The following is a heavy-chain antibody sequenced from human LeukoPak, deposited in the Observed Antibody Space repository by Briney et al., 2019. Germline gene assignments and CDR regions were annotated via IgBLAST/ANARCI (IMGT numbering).Heavy chain of an antibody. CDR1: VDSLSRYY. Sequence: SETLSLTCTVPVDSLSRYYWSWMPEPAGEGGEWIGRIYTRGSTSYNPSLKSRVTMSVDTSKNQFSLKLSSVTAADTAVYYCARGRQRRGYYDSSGLSPFDYWGQGTLVTVSS. CDR2: IYTRGST. V-gene: IGHV4-4*07. CDR3: ARGRQRRGYYDSSGLSPFDY. J-gene: IGHJ4*02. D-gene: IGHD3-22*01.